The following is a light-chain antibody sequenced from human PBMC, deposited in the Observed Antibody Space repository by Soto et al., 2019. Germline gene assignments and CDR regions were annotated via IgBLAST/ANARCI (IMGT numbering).Light chain of an antibody. CDR2: LEGSGSY. J-gene: IGLJ2*01. V-gene: IGLV4-60*03. CDR3: ETWDSNTRV. Sequence: QLVLTQSSSASASLGSSVKLTCTLSSGHSSYIIAWHHQQPGKAPRYLMKLEGSGSYNKGSGVPDRFSGSSSGADRYLTISNLLSADVANLYRETWDSNTRVFGGGTKLTVL. CDR1: SGHSSYI.